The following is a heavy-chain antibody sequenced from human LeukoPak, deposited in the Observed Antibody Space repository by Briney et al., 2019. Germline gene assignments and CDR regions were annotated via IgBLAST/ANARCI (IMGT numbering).Heavy chain of an antibody. CDR1: SGSISSYY. D-gene: IGHD1-26*01. J-gene: IGHJ4*02. Sequence: PSETLSLTCTVSSGSISSYYWNWIRQPAGKGLGGSGRIYTSGSTNYNPSLKSRVTISVDKSKNQFFLKLSSVTAADPAVYYCARDGYSGSYFFDYWGQGTLVTVSS. CDR2: IYTSGST. V-gene: IGHV4-4*07. CDR3: ARDGYSGSYFFDY.